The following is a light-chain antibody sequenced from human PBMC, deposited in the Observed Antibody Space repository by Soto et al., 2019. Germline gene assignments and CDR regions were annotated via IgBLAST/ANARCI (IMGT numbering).Light chain of an antibody. J-gene: IGKJ1*01. CDR1: QSVSRY. CDR3: QQRSNWPPIT. V-gene: IGKV3-11*01. CDR2: DAS. Sequence: EIVLTQSPATPSLSPGERAPLSCRASQSVSRYLAWYQQKPGQAPRLLIYDASNRATGIPARFSGSGSGTDFTLTISSLEPEDFAVYYCQQRSNWPPITFGQGTKVDTK.